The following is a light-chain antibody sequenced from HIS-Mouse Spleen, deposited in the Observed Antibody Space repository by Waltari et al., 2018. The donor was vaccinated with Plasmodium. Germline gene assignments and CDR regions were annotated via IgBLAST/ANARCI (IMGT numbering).Light chain of an antibody. J-gene: IGKJ3*01. CDR2: GAS. CDR1: QSVSSN. Sequence: EIVMTQSPATLSVSPGERATLSCRASQSVSSNLAWYHQKPGQAPRLLIYGASTRATGIPARFSGSGSGTEFTLTISSLQSEDCAGYYCQQYNNWSFTFGPGTKVDIK. V-gene: IGKV3-15*01. CDR3: QQYNNWSFT.